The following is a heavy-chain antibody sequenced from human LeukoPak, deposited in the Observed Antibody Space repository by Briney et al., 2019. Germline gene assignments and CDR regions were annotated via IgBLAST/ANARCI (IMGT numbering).Heavy chain of an antibody. CDR3: ATGIGGYPNLVY. Sequence: ASVKVSCKVSGYTLTELSMHWVRQAPGKGLEWMGGFDPEDGETIYAQKFQGRVTMTEDTSTDTAYMELSSLRSEDTAAYYCATGIGGYPNLVYWGQGTLVTVSS. V-gene: IGHV1-24*01. J-gene: IGHJ4*02. CDR2: FDPEDGET. CDR1: GYTLTELS. D-gene: IGHD5-12*01.